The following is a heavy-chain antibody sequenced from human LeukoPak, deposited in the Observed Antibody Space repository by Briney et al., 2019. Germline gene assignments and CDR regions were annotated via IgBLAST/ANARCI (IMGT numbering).Heavy chain of an antibody. J-gene: IGHJ4*02. Sequence: ASVKVSCKASGYTFTGYYMHWVRQAPGQGLEWMGWIHPNSGGTNYAQKVQGRVTTTRATSISTAYMELSRLRSDDTAVYYCARDKGGYPGTFDYWGQGTLVTVSS. CDR2: IHPNSGGT. CDR1: GYTFTGYY. CDR3: ARDKGGYPGTFDY. V-gene: IGHV1-2*02. D-gene: IGHD3-22*01.